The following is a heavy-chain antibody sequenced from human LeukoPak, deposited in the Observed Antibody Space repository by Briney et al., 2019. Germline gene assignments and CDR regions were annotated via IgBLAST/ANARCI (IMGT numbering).Heavy chain of an antibody. D-gene: IGHD1-26*01. J-gene: IGHJ4*02. Sequence: PGGSLRLSCAASGFTFSSYGMSWVRQAPGKGLEWVSAISGSGGSTYYADSVKGRFSISRDNSKNTLYLQMNSLRPEDTAVFYCAKSSSRQRIVGSTTRGYFDYWGQGTLVTVSS. V-gene: IGHV3-23*01. CDR3: AKSSSRQRIVGSTTRGYFDY. CDR2: ISGSGGST. CDR1: GFTFSSYG.